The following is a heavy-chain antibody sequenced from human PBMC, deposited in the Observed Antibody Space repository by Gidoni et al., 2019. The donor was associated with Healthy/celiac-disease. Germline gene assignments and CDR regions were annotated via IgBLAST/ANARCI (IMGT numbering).Heavy chain of an antibody. CDR1: GYSLTDYW. J-gene: IGHJ3*02. CDR2: IYPGDSDT. V-gene: IGHV5-51*01. D-gene: IGHD5-12*01. CDR3: ARPYLDGYNQIDDAFDI. Sequence: EQQLVQSGAEVTKPGESRKISCRGSGYSLTDYWIVWVRQMPGKGLEWMGIIYPGDSDTRYSPSFQGQVTISDDKSISTAYLQWSSLKASDTAMYYCARPYLDGYNQIDDAFDIWGQGTMVTVSS.